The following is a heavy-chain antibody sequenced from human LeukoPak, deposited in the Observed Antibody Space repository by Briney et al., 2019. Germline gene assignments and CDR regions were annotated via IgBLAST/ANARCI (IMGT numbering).Heavy chain of an antibody. CDR1: GYSFTSYW. Sequence: GESLKISCKGSGYSFTSYWIRWVRPMPGKGLEWMGIIYPGDSDTRYSPSFQGQVTISADKSISTAYLQWSSLKASDTAMYYCASGYGGWELLGDFDYWGQGTLVTVSS. V-gene: IGHV5-51*01. CDR3: ASGYGGWELLGDFDY. CDR2: IYPGDSDT. J-gene: IGHJ4*02. D-gene: IGHD1-26*01.